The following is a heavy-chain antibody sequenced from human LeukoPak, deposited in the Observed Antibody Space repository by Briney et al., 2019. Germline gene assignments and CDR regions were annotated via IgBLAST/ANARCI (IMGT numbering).Heavy chain of an antibody. D-gene: IGHD1-26*01. J-gene: IGHJ4*02. Sequence: ASVKPSCKASGYTSTAYYIHWVRQAPGQGLEWMGRINANTGGTNYEQKFQGRVTMSRDTSISTAYMELSRLTSDDRAVYYCARDGWEAAGTLDFWGQGTLVTVSS. CDR3: ARDGWEAAGTLDF. CDR1: GYTSTAYY. V-gene: IGHV1-2*06. CDR2: INANTGGT.